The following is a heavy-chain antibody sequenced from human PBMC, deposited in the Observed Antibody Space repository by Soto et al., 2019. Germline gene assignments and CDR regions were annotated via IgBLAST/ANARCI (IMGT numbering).Heavy chain of an antibody. J-gene: IGHJ5*02. V-gene: IGHV1-18*01. CDR1: GYTFTSYG. D-gene: IGHD3-3*01. Sequence: ASVKVSCKECGYTFTSYGISWVRQAPGQGLEWMGWISAYNGNTNYAQKLQGRVTMTTDTSTSTAYMELGSLRSADPAEYNRASAIFGRSRNSWGKAPPVTSPQ. CDR2: ISAYNGNT. CDR3: ASAIFGRSRNS.